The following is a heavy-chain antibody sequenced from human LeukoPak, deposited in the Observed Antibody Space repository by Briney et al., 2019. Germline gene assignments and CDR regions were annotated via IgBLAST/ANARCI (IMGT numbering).Heavy chain of an antibody. CDR2: ISGSGGIT. CDR1: GFTFSNYA. V-gene: IGHV3-23*01. D-gene: IGHD2-15*01. J-gene: IGHJ4*02. CDR3: AARPGEVAVPFDY. Sequence: GGSLRLSCAASGFTFSNYAMSWVRQAPGKGLEWVSLISGSGGITYYADSVNGRFTISRDNSKNTLYLQMHSLRAEDTAVYYCAARPGEVAVPFDYWGQGTLVTVSS.